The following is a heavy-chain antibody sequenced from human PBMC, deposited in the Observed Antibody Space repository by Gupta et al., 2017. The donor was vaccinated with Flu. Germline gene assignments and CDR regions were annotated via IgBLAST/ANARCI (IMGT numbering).Heavy chain of an antibody. V-gene: IGHV4-39*01. CDR3: ARGIFRGNSGSFWYFDL. Sequence: QLLLHESGSGLVTLSETLSLTCTASGGSIYSTSGTYYCAWIRQPPGKGLEWIATVYHSATTYYNPSLKSRVTISVDTSKNQFALGLTSVNAADTAVYYCARGIFRGNSGSFWYFDLWGRGTLVTVSS. D-gene: IGHD3-10*01. CDR1: GGSIYSTSGTYY. J-gene: IGHJ2*01. CDR2: VYHSATT.